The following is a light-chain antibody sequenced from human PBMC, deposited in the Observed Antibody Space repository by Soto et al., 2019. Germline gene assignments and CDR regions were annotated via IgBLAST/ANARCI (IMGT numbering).Light chain of an antibody. CDR2: GAS. J-gene: IGKJ3*01. Sequence: EIVLTQSPGTLSLSPGEGATLSCRASQSVGSNYLAWYQQKPGHAPRLLIYGASTRATGIPDRFSGSGSGTDFALTISRLEPEDFAVYYCHQYGSSPFAFGQGTIVDIK. CDR1: QSVGSNY. CDR3: HQYGSSPFA. V-gene: IGKV3-20*01.